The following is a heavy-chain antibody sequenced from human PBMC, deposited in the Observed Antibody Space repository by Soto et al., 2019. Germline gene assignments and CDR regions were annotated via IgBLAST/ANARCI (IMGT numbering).Heavy chain of an antibody. D-gene: IGHD2-21*01. CDR3: ARGYPNYSNFAY. J-gene: IGHJ4*02. CDR2: INNDGSDP. Sequence: EVQLEESGGGLFQPEGSLRLSCEASGFTFSNYWMHWVRQAPGKGLVWVSRINNDGSDPIYADSVKGRFTISRDNAKNTVYLQMNSLRAEDTAVYYCARGYPNYSNFAYWGQGSLVTVSS. V-gene: IGHV3-74*01. CDR1: GFTFSNYW.